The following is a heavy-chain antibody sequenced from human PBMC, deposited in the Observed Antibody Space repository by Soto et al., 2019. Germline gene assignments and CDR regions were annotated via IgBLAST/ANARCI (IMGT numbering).Heavy chain of an antibody. CDR2: IFYSGST. J-gene: IGHJ4*01. D-gene: IGHD4-17*01. V-gene: IGHV4-59*01. CDR3: ARVSTVTNLDY. Sequence: QVQLQESGPRLVKPSETLSLPCTVSGASIGASYWSWIRQSPGKGLEWMGYIFYSGSTNYSPSLNSRVSMTVDSSKNQASLPLSSVTAADTAVYYCARVSTVTNLDYWGHAMLVTVSS. CDR1: GASIGASY.